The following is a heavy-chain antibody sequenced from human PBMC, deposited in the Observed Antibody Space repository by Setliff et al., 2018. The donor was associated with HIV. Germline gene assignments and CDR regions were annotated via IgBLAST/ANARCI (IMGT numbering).Heavy chain of an antibody. CDR1: GFSFSRYA. J-gene: IGHJ4*02. CDR3: AKDRTVVVITIFDY. Sequence: PGGSLRLSCAASGFSFSRYAMGWVRQAPGKGLEWVSSLSGSGGSTYYADSVKGRFTISRDNAKNTLYLQMNSLRAEDTAVYYCAKDRTVVVITIFDYWGQGTPVTVSS. V-gene: IGHV3-23*01. D-gene: IGHD3-22*01. CDR2: LSGSGGST.